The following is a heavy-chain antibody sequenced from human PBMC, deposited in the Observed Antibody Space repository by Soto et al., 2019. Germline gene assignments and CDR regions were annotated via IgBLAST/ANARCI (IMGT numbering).Heavy chain of an antibody. CDR2: INAGNGNT. V-gene: IGHV1-3*05. CDR3: ARAWVVVTAPDY. CDR1: GYTVTSYA. D-gene: IGHD2-21*02. Sequence: QVQLVQSGAEEKKPGASVKVSCKASGYTVTSYAMHWVRQAPGQRLEWMGWINAGNGNTKYSQKFQGRVTITRDTSASTDYMELSSLRSEATAVYYCARAWVVVTAPDYWGQGTLVTVSS. J-gene: IGHJ4*02.